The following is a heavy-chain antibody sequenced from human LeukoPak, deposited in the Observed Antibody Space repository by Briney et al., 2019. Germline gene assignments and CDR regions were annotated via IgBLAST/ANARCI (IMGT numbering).Heavy chain of an antibody. CDR1: GGTFSSYA. CDR3: ASRIPPRDVVPVANYYGMDV. Sequence: ASVKVSCKASGGTFSSYAISWVRQAPGQGREWMGGIIPIFGTANYAQKFQGRVAITADESTSTAYMELSSLRSEDTAVYYCASRIPPRDVVPVANYYGMDVWGQGTTVTVSS. V-gene: IGHV1-69*13. J-gene: IGHJ6*02. CDR2: IIPIFGTA. D-gene: IGHD2-2*01.